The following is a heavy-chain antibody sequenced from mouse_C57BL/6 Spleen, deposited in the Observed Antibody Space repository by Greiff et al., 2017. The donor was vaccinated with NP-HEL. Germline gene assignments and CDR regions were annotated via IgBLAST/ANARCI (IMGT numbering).Heavy chain of an antibody. CDR1: GYTFTSYW. D-gene: IGHD1-1*01. V-gene: IGHV1-69*01. CDR3: ARKGYYYGSSPYAMDY. CDR2: IDPSDSYT. J-gene: IGHJ4*01. Sequence: QVQLQQPGAELVMPGASVKLSCKASGYTFTSYWMHWVKQRPGQGLEWIGEIDPSDSYTNYNQKFKGKSTLTVDKSSSTAYMQLSSLTSEDSAVYYCARKGYYYGSSPYAMDYWGQGTSVTVSS.